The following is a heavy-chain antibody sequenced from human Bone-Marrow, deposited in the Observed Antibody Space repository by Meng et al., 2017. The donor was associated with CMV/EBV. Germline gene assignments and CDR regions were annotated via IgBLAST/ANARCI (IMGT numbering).Heavy chain of an antibody. J-gene: IGHJ6*02. Sequence: GGSLRLSCAASGFTFSDYYMSWIRQAPGKGLEWVSYISSSGSTIYYADSVKGRFTISRDNAKNSLYLQMNSLRAEDTAVYYCARGLTVVTRYYDYGMNVWGQGTTVTVSS. V-gene: IGHV3-11*01. CDR2: ISSSGSTI. CDR3: ARGLTVVTRYYDYGMNV. D-gene: IGHD4-23*01. CDR1: GFTFSDYY.